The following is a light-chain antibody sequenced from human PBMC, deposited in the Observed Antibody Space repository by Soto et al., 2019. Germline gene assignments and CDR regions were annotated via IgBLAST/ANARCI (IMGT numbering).Light chain of an antibody. CDR2: GAS. CDR1: QSISGN. J-gene: IGKJ4*01. Sequence: EIVLPRSPCTLSVSPGERATLSFRASQSISGNLVWYQQKPGQAPRLLIYGASTRATGVPARFSGGGSGTEFTLTINSLQPEDFAIYYCLRDNRLPLSFGGGTKVDIK. V-gene: IGKV3-15*01. CDR3: LRDNRLPLS.